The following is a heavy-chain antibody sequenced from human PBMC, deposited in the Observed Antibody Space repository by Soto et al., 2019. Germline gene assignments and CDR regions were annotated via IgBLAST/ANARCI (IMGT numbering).Heavy chain of an antibody. CDR3: ARSLVTIGYYYLFDH. Sequence: GGSLRLSCEASGFTFSDYYISWIRQAPGKGLEWLSYISTGSGHTNYADSVKGRFTISRDNAKNSLYLQMNSLRDDDTAVYYCARSLVTIGYYYLFDHWGQGTLVTVSS. J-gene: IGHJ4*02. CDR2: ISTGSGHT. CDR1: GFTFSDYY. D-gene: IGHD3-22*01. V-gene: IGHV3-11*06.